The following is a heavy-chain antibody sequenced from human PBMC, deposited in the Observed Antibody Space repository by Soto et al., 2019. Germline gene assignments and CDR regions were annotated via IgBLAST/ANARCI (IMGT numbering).Heavy chain of an antibody. CDR3: ARDGGWIDY. V-gene: IGHV3-74*01. D-gene: IGHD6-19*01. CDR2: INSDGSST. CDR1: GFTFSNYW. J-gene: IGHJ4*02. Sequence: GGSLRLSCAASGFTFSNYWMHWARQAPGKGLVWVSRINSDGSSTSYADSVKGRFTFSRDNAKNTLYPQMNSLRAEDTAVYYCARDGGWIDYWGQGTLVTVSS.